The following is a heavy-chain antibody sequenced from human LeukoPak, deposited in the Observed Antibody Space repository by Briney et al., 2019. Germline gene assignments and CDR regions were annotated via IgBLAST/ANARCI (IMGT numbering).Heavy chain of an antibody. J-gene: IGHJ4*02. CDR1: GGSISSYY. Sequence: PSETLSLTCTVSGGSISSYYWSWIRQPPGKGLEWIGYIYCSGSTNYNPSLKSRVTISVDTSKNQFSLKLSSVTAADTAVYYCARGKAEYYDFWSGTIFDYWGQGTLVTVSS. CDR2: IYCSGST. V-gene: IGHV4-59*01. CDR3: ARGKAEYYDFWSGTIFDY. D-gene: IGHD3-3*01.